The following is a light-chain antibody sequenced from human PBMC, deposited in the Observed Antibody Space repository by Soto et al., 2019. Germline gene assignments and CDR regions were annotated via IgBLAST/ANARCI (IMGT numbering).Light chain of an antibody. Sequence: DIQMTQSPSSVSASVGDRVTITCRASQGISSRLAWYQQKPGKAPNLLIYAASSLQSGVPSRFSGSGSETDFTLTFGSLQPEDFATYYCQQSHSFPLTFGGGTKVEIK. CDR3: QQSHSFPLT. J-gene: IGKJ4*01. CDR2: AAS. CDR1: QGISSR. V-gene: IGKV1-12*01.